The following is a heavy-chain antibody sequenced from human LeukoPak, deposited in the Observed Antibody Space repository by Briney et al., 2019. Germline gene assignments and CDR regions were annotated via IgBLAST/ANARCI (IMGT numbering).Heavy chain of an antibody. CDR2: IYYSGST. D-gene: IGHD2-15*01. J-gene: IGHJ4*02. CDR1: GGSISSSSYY. Sequence: PSETLSLTCTVSGGSISSSSYYWGWIRQPPGKGLEWIGSIYYSGSTYYNPSLKSRVTISVDTSKNQFSLKLSSVTAADTAVYYCARAIRGGVVVAATPDYWGQGTLVTVSS. CDR3: ARAIRGGVVVAATPDY. V-gene: IGHV4-39*07.